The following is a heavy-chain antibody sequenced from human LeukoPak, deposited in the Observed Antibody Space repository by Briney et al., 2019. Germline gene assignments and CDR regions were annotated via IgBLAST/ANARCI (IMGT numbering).Heavy chain of an antibody. CDR2: ISWNSGSI. CDR3: AKDITSVGGSWNYFDY. CDR1: GFTFDDYA. D-gene: IGHD6-13*01. V-gene: IGHV3-9*01. Sequence: PGRSLRLSCAASGFTFDDYAMHWVRQAPGKGLEWVSGISWNSGSIGYADSVKGRFTISRDNAKNSLYLQMNSLRAEDTALYYCAKDITSVGGSWNYFDYWGQGTLVTVSS. J-gene: IGHJ4*02.